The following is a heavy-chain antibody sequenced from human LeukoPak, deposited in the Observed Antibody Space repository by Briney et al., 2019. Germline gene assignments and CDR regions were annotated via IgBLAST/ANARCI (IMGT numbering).Heavy chain of an antibody. D-gene: IGHD5-24*01. V-gene: IGHV4-39*07. Sequence: SETLSLTCTVSGGSISSSSYYWGWIRQPPGKGLEWIGSIYYSGSTYYNPSLKSRVTISVDTSKNQFSLKLSSVTAADTAVYYCARTEMATTPYYYYYYMDVWGKGTTVTVSS. J-gene: IGHJ6*03. CDR2: IYYSGST. CDR3: ARTEMATTPYYYYYYMDV. CDR1: GGSISSSSYY.